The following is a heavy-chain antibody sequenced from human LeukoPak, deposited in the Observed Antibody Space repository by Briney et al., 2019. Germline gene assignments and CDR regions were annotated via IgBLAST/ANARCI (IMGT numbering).Heavy chain of an antibody. J-gene: IGHJ4*02. CDR3: ARNRDSSGYYYVVDY. Sequence: GGSLRLSCAASGFTFSSYAMPWVRQAPGKGLEWVAVISYDGSNKYYADSVKGRFTISRDNSKNTLYLQMNSLRAEDTAVYYCARNRDSSGYYYVVDYWGQGTLVTVSS. CDR1: GFTFSSYA. V-gene: IGHV3-30-3*01. D-gene: IGHD3-22*01. CDR2: ISYDGSNK.